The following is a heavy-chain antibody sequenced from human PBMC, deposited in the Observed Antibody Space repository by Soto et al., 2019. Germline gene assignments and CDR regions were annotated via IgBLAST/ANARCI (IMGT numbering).Heavy chain of an antibody. CDR1: GGSISSGDYY. J-gene: IGHJ4*02. Sequence: SETLSLTCSVSGGSISSGDYYWSWIRQPPGKGLEWIGYIYYSGSTYYNPSLKSRVTISVDTSKNQFSLKLSSVTAADTAVYYCARLYGFSGFDYWGQGTLVTVSS. V-gene: IGHV4-30-4*01. CDR3: ARLYGFSGFDY. CDR2: IYYSGST. D-gene: IGHD6-25*01.